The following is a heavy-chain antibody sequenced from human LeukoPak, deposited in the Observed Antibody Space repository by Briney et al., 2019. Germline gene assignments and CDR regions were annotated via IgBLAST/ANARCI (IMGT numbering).Heavy chain of an antibody. J-gene: IGHJ4*02. CDR2: INPNSGGT. D-gene: IGHD5-18*01. CDR3: ARADGYSYGLDY. V-gene: IGHV1-2*02. CDR1: GYTFTGYY. Sequence: ASVKVSCNASGYTFTGYYMHWVRQAPGQGLEWMGWINPNSGGTNYAQKFQGRVTMTRDTSISTAYMELSRLRSDDTAVYYCARADGYSYGLDYWGQGTLVTVSS.